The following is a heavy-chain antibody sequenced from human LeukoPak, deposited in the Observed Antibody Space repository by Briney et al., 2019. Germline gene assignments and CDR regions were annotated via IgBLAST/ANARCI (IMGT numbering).Heavy chain of an antibody. CDR3: AKGGHYNFDY. J-gene: IGHJ4*02. V-gene: IGHV3-7*01. CDR1: GFTFSTYW. CDR2: IKEDGSDK. D-gene: IGHD4-11*01. Sequence: PGGSLRLSCAASGFTFSTYWMKWVRQAPGKGLEWVASIKEDGSDKYYVHSVKGRFSISRDNAKNSLYLQMNSLRTEDTAVYYCAKGGHYNFDYWGQGTLVTVSS.